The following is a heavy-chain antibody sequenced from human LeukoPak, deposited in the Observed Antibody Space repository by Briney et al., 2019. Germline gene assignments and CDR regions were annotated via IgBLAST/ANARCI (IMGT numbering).Heavy chain of an antibody. CDR2: MSSSSSYI. V-gene: IGHV3-21*01. Sequence: GGSLRLSCAASGFTFSSYSMNWVRQAPGKGLEWVSSMSSSSSYIYYADSVTGRFTISRDNAKNSLYLQMNSLRAEDPGVYHCARKNPISSCYLIDYWGQGTLVTVSS. D-gene: IGHD3-22*01. J-gene: IGHJ4*02. CDR3: ARKNPISSCYLIDY. CDR1: GFTFSSYS.